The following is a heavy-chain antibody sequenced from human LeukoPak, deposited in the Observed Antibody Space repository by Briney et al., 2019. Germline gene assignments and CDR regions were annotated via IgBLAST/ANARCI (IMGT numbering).Heavy chain of an antibody. Sequence: SETLSLTCAVYGGSFSSYYWSWIRQPPGKGLEWIGEINHSGSTNYNPSLKSRVTISVDTSKNQFSLKLSSVTAADTAVYYCARAIVGAIDYWGQGTLVTVSS. CDR3: ARAIVGAIDY. CDR2: INHSGST. D-gene: IGHD1-26*01. V-gene: IGHV4-34*01. CDR1: GGSFSSYY. J-gene: IGHJ4*02.